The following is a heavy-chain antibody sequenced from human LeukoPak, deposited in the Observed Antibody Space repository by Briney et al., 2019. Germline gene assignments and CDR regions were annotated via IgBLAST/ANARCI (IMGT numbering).Heavy chain of an antibody. V-gene: IGHV3-48*01. J-gene: IGHJ6*03. D-gene: IGHD6-6*01. CDR1: GFTFSSYS. CDR3: ARDSSIAARPYYYYYMDV. Sequence: PGGSLRLSCAASGFTFSSYSMNWVRQAPGKGLEWVSYISSSSSTIYYADSVKGRFTISRDNAKNSLYLQMNSLRAEDTAVYYCARDSSIAARPYYYYYMDVWGKGTTVTVS. CDR2: ISSSSSTI.